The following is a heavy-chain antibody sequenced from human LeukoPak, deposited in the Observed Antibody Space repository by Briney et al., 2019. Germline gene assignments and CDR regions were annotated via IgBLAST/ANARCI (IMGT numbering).Heavy chain of an antibody. J-gene: IGHJ4*02. V-gene: IGHV4-34*01. CDR2: INHSGST. Sequence: PSETLSLTCAVYGGSFSGYYWSWIRQPPGKGLEWIGEINHSGSTNYNPSLKSRVTISVDTSKNQFSLKLSSVTAADTAVYYCARGADIVVVPAAHPLYYFDYWGQGTLVTVSS. CDR3: ARGADIVVVPAAHPLYYFDY. CDR1: GGSFSGYY. D-gene: IGHD2-2*01.